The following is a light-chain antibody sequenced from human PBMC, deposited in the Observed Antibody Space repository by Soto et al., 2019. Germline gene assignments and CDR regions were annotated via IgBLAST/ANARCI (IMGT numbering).Light chain of an antibody. V-gene: IGLV2-23*01. CDR2: EGS. J-gene: IGLJ2*01. CDR1: SSDVGSYNL. Sequence: QSALTQPASVSGSPGQSITISCTGTSSDVGSYNLVSWYQQHPGKAPKLMIDEGSKRPSGVSNRFSGSKSGNTASLTISGRQAEDEADYYCCSYAGSSAVFGGGTKLTVL. CDR3: CSYAGSSAV.